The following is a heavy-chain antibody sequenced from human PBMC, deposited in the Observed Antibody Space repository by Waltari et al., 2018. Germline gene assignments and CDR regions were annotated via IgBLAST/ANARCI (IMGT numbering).Heavy chain of an antibody. CDR2: IKQEGSEK. D-gene: IGHD5-18*01. J-gene: IGHJ4*02. CDR3: AREETAMVLFDY. Sequence: EVQLVESGGGLVQPGGSLRLSCAASGFTFSSYWMSWVRQAPGRGLEWVANIKQEGSEKYYVDDVKGRFTIARDNAKNSLYLQMNSLRAEDTAVYYCAREETAMVLFDYWGQGTLVTVSS. V-gene: IGHV3-7*01. CDR1: GFTFSSYW.